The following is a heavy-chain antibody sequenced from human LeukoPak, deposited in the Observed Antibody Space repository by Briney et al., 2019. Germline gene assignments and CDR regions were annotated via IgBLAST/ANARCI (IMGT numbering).Heavy chain of an antibody. CDR2: INPNSGGT. J-gene: IGHJ4*02. D-gene: IGHD6-13*01. V-gene: IGHV1-2*02. Sequence: ASVKVSCKASGYTFTSYGISWVRQAPGQGLEWMGWINPNSGGTNYAQKFQGRVTMTRDTSISTAYMELSRLRSDDTAVYYCARDLFTRGAAAGKNWGQGTLVTVSS. CDR3: ARDLFTRGAAAGKN. CDR1: GYTFTSYG.